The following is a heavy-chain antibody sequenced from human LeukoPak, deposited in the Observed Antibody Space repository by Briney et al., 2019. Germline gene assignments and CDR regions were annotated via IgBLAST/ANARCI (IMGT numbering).Heavy chain of an antibody. CDR2: IYYSGST. V-gene: IGHV4-38-2*02. Sequence: SETLSLTCTVSGYSISSGYYWGWIRQPPGKGLEWIGYIYYSGSTYYNPSLKSRVTISVDTSKNQFSLKLSSVTAADTAVYYCARTSYSGSYFGSADYWGQGTLVTVSS. J-gene: IGHJ4*02. CDR1: GYSISSGYY. D-gene: IGHD1-26*01. CDR3: ARTSYSGSYFGSADY.